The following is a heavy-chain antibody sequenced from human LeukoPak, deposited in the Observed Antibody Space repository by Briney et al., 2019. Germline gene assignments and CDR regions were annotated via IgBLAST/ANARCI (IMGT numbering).Heavy chain of an antibody. CDR1: GYSFTSNY. CDR3: ARDRSAWSYSFDY. J-gene: IGHJ4*02. V-gene: IGHV1-46*01. CDR2: IDPNGRT. Sequence: ASVKVSCKASGYSFTSNYIHWVRQAPGHGLEWMAIIDPNGRTTYAQKVQDRVTLTRDTSTRTFYMELSSLRSEDTAVYYCARDRSAWSYSFDYWGQGTLVTVSS. D-gene: IGHD6-19*01.